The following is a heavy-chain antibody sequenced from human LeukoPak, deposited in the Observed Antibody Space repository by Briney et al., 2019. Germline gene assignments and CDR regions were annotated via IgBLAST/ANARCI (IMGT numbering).Heavy chain of an antibody. V-gene: IGHV3-23*01. J-gene: IGHJ4*02. CDR3: ARDRRVSGFDY. CDR1: GFTFNRNA. CDR2: ISGSGGSA. Sequence: GGSLRLSCAASGFTFNRNAMTWVRQAPGKGLEWVSYISGSGGSAYYADSVKGRFTISRDNSKNTLYLQMNSLRAEDTAVYYCARDRRVSGFDYWGQGTLVTVSS.